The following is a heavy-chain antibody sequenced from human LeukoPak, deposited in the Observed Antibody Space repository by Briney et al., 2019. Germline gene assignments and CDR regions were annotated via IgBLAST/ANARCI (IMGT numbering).Heavy chain of an antibody. CDR2: TYYSGNT. D-gene: IGHD1-26*01. CDR1: GGSIRSSDYY. Sequence: PSETLSLTCTVSGGSIRSSDYYWGWIRLPPGKGLEWIGSTYYSGNTYYNSSLKSRVTISVDTSKSQFSLKLNSVTAADTAVYYCARQNSGTYYSRYFDLWGRGTLVTVSS. J-gene: IGHJ2*01. V-gene: IGHV4-39*01. CDR3: ARQNSGTYYSRYFDL.